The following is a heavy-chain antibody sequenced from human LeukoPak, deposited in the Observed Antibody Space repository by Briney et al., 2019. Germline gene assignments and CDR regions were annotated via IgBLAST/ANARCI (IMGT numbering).Heavy chain of an antibody. Sequence: SQTLSLTCTVSGGSISSGIYYWSWIRQPAGKGLEWIGRIYISGSTGYNPSLKSRVTISVDTSKNQFSLKLSSVTAADTAVYYCARVYIASPGQFDPWGQGTLVTVSS. CDR3: ARVYIASPGQFDP. D-gene: IGHD6-13*01. V-gene: IGHV4-61*02. CDR2: IYISGST. CDR1: GGSISSGIYY. J-gene: IGHJ5*02.